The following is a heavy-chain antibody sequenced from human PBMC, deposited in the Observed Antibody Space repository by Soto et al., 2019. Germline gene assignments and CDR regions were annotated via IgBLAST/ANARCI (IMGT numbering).Heavy chain of an antibody. J-gene: IGHJ6*02. CDR1: GYTLTGYY. V-gene: IGHV1-2*04. CDR3: ARDNSPFITGTLRHSYGMDV. Sequence: GASVKVSCKASGYTLTGYYMHWVRQAPGQGLEWMGWINPNSGGTNYAQKFQGWVTMTRDTSISTAYMELSRLRSDDTAVYYCARDNSPFITGTLRHSYGMDVWGQGTTVTVSS. D-gene: IGHD1-20*01. CDR2: INPNSGGT.